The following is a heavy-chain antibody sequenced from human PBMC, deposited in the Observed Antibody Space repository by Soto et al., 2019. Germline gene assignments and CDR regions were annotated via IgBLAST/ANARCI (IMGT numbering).Heavy chain of an antibody. V-gene: IGHV4-31*03. J-gene: IGHJ5*02. CDR3: AGEQARPYGNWFDP. D-gene: IGHD4-17*01. CDR1: GGSISSGGYY. Sequence: PSETLSLTCTVSGGSISSGGYYWSWIRQHPGKGLEWIGYIYYSGSTYYNPSLKSRVTISVDTSKNQFSLKLSSVTAADTAVYYCAGEQARPYGNWFDPWGQGTLVTVSS. CDR2: IYYSGST.